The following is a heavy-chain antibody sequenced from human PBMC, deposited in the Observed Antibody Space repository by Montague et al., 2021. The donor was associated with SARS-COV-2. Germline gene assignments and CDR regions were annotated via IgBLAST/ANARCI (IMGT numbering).Heavy chain of an antibody. CDR1: GGSIRSENYY. CDR3: ARGFDY. CDR2: IHYSGST. J-gene: IGHJ4*02. V-gene: IGHV4-31*03. Sequence: TLSLTCTVSGGSIRSENYYWSWIRQHPGKGLEWIGYIHYSGSTDYNPSLNSRVSISVDTSKNQFSLKLSSVIAADTAVYYCARGFDYWGQGTLVTVSS.